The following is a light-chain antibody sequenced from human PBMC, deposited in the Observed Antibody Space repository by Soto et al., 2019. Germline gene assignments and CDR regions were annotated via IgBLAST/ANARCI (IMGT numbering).Light chain of an antibody. Sequence: EIVLTQSPGTLSLSPGERATLSCRASQSVSSRHSAWYQQKPGQAPRLLIYGASTRATGIPDRFSGSGSETDFTLTTSRVEPEDFAVYYCQHYGTSPRTFGQGTRVEIK. CDR3: QHYGTSPRT. CDR1: QSVSSRH. V-gene: IGKV3-20*01. J-gene: IGKJ1*01. CDR2: GAS.